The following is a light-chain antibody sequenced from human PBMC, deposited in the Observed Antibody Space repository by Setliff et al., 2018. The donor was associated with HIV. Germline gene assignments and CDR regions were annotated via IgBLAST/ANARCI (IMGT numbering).Light chain of an antibody. CDR3: SSYAGSTNV. V-gene: IGLV2-14*02. Sequence: QSVLTQPASVSGSPGQSITISCTGTSSDVGSYNLVSWYQQHPGKAPKLMIYEVSQRPSGVPDRFTGSKSGNTASLTVSGLQPEDEADYYCSSYAGSTNVFGTGTKVTVL. J-gene: IGLJ1*01. CDR2: EVS. CDR1: SSDVGSYNL.